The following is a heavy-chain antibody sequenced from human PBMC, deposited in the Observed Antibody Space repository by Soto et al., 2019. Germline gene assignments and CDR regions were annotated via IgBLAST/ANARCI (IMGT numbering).Heavy chain of an antibody. CDR3: ARDVIPLTTDWSFDL. CDR1: GGSISGGVGGLYY. J-gene: IGHJ2*01. CDR2: IYDSGST. V-gene: IGHV4-30-4*01. Sequence: QLQLRESGPGLVKPSETLSLTCTVSGGSISGGVGGLYYWSWIRQPPGKGLEWIGYIYDSGSTYYNPSLKRRVTISIDTSKNPFSLRLSSVTAADTAVYYGARDVIPLTTDWSFDLWGRGTLVTVSS. D-gene: IGHD4-4*01.